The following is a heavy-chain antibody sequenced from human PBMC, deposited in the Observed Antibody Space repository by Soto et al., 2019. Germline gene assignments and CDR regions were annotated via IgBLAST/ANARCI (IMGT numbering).Heavy chain of an antibody. CDR3: ARGGLRYFDWLLPYYFDY. Sequence: PSETLSHTCAVYGGSFSGYYWSWIRQPPGKGLEWIGEINHSGSTNYNPSLKSRVTISVDTSKNQFSLKLSSVTAADTAVYYCARGGLRYFDWLLPYYFDYWGQGTLVTVSS. J-gene: IGHJ4*02. V-gene: IGHV4-34*01. D-gene: IGHD3-9*01. CDR2: INHSGST. CDR1: GGSFSGYY.